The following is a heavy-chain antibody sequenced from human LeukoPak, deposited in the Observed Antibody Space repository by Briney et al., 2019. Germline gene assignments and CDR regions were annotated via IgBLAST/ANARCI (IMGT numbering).Heavy chain of an antibody. Sequence: PGGSLRLSRAASGFTFSSYSMNWVRQAPGKGLEWVSYISSSSSTIYYADSVKGRFTVSRDSAKNSLYLQMNSLRPEDTALYYCVKDMNPGGADVWGQGTTVTVSS. D-gene: IGHD3-10*01. CDR2: ISSSSSTI. J-gene: IGHJ6*02. CDR1: GFTFSSYS. V-gene: IGHV3-48*04. CDR3: VKDMNPGGADV.